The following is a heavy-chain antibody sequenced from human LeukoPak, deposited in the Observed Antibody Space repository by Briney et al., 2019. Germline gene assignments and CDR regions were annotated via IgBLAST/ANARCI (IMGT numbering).Heavy chain of an antibody. D-gene: IGHD6-19*01. CDR3: AKPISGGLAVTADWFHP. CDR1: GFAFSVYA. V-gene: IGHV3-23*01. CDR2: INANSGTK. Sequence: TGGSLRLSCAASGFAFSVYAMSWLRQPPGKGLEWVSTINANSGTKSYAASVRGLFPLSRDNDRDTLYLQLNTLRADDTATYYCAKPISGGLAVTADWFHPWGQGTLVVVSS. J-gene: IGHJ5*01.